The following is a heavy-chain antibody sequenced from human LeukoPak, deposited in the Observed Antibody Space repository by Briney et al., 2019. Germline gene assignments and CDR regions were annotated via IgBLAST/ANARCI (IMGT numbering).Heavy chain of an antibody. V-gene: IGHV1-24*01. CDR3: ATWSGSYHLY. CDR2: FDPEDGET. J-gene: IGHJ4*02. D-gene: IGHD1-26*01. Sequence: ASVKVSCKVSVYTLSQLAMHWVRQAPGEGLEWMGGFDPEDGETIYAQKFQGRVTMIEEKSTDTAYMELSSLRSEDTAVYYCATWSGSYHLYWGQGTLVTVSS. CDR1: VYTLSQLA.